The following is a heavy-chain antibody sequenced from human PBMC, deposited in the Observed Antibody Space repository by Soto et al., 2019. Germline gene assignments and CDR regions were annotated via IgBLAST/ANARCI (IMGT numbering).Heavy chain of an antibody. CDR1: GYTFTSYV. D-gene: IGHD2-15*01. CDR3: ARDRRNIVVVVAAASDFDY. V-gene: IGHV1-18*01. Sequence: QVQLVQSGAEVKKPGASVKVSCKASGYTFTSYVISWVRQAPGQGLEWMGWISAYNGNTNYAQKLQGRVTMTTDTSTSTACVELRGLISDDTAVYYCARDRRNIVVVVAAASDFDYCGQGSLFTVSS. CDR2: ISAYNGNT. J-gene: IGHJ4*02.